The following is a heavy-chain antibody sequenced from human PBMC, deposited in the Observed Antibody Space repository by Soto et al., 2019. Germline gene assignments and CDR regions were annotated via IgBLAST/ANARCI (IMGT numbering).Heavy chain of an antibody. CDR1: GGSISSYY. CDR3: ARTDSQWLVAY. V-gene: IGHV4-59*01. J-gene: IGHJ4*02. D-gene: IGHD6-19*01. Sequence: SETLSLTCTVSGGSISSYYWSWIRQPPGKGLEWIGYIYYSGSTNYNPSLKSRVTISVDTSKNQFSLKLSSVTAADTAVYYCARTDSQWLVAYWGQGTLVTVSS. CDR2: IYYSGST.